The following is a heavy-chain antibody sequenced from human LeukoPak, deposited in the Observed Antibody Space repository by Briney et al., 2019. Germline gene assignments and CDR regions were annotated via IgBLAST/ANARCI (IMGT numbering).Heavy chain of an antibody. CDR3: ARQTLLGSLWAYY. CDR2: IYYSGST. V-gene: IGHV4-39*01. CDR1: GRSINSSYY. J-gene: IGHJ4*02. D-gene: IGHD2-15*01. Sequence: SETLSLTCIVSGRSINSSYYWGWIRQPPGKGLEWIGTIYYSGSTYYSPSLKSRVTMSVDTSKNQFSLKLRSVTAADTAVYYCARQTLLGSLWAYYWGQGTLVTVSS.